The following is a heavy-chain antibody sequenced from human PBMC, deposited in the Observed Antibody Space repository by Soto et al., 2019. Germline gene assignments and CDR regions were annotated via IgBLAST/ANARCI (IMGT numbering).Heavy chain of an antibody. V-gene: IGHV3-15*07. CDR1: GFTFSNAW. CDR3: TTDPVTMIVVVPSSG. J-gene: IGHJ4*02. Sequence: LRLSCAASGFTFSNAWMNWVRQAPGKGLEWVGRIKSKTDGGTTDYAAPVKGRFTISRDDSKNTLYLQMNSLKTEDTAVYYCTTDPVTMIVVVPSSGWGQGTLVTVSS. D-gene: IGHD3-22*01. CDR2: IKSKTDGGTT.